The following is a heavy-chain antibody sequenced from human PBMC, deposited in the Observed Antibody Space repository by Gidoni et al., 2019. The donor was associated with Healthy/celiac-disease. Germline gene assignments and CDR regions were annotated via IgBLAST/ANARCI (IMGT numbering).Heavy chain of an antibody. V-gene: IGHV3-23*01. CDR2: ISGSGGST. J-gene: IGHJ4*02. CDR1: GFTFSSDA. D-gene: IGHD3-10*01. CDR3: AKDLRAREYTSQNY. Sequence: EVPRLASGGGLVQPGGSLRLSCAASGFTFSSDAMSWVRQAPGKGLEWVSAISGSGGSTYYADSVKGRFTISRDNSKNTLYLQMNSLRAEDTAVYYCAKDLRAREYTSQNYWGQGTLVTVSS.